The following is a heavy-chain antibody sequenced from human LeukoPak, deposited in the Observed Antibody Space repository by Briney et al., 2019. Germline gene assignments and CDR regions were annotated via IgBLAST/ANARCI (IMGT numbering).Heavy chain of an antibody. CDR2: IYYSGST. V-gene: IGHV4-39*01. J-gene: IGHJ4*02. D-gene: IGHD3-9*01. CDR3: ARATGYRTYYFDY. CDR1: GGSISSSSYY. Sequence: SETLSLTCTVPGGSISSSSYYWGWIRQPPGRGLEWIGSIYYSGSTYYNPSLKSRVTISIDTSKNQFSLKLSSVTAADTAVYYCARATGYRTYYFDYWGQGTLVTVSS.